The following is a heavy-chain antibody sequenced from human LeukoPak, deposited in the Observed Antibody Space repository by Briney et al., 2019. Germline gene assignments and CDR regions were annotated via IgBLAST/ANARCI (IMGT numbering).Heavy chain of an antibody. CDR3: ARWDGDIVVVPAATDAFDI. J-gene: IGHJ3*02. Sequence: SETLSLTCAVYGGSFSGYYWSWIRQPPGKGLEWIEEINHSGSTNYNPSLKSRVTISVDTSKNQFSLKLSSVTAADTAVYYCARWDGDIVVVPAATDAFDIWGQGTMVTVSS. CDR1: GGSFSGYY. V-gene: IGHV4-34*01. CDR2: INHSGST. D-gene: IGHD2-2*01.